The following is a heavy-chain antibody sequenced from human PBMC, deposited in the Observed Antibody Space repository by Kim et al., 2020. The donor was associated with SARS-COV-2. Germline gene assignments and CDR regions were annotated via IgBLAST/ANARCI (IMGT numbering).Heavy chain of an antibody. CDR2: INHSGST. J-gene: IGHJ6*02. CDR3: ARGYSSSSKGWGYYYYGMDV. CDR1: GGSFSGYY. D-gene: IGHD6-6*01. Sequence: SETLSLTCAVYGGSFSGYYWSWIRQPPGKGLEWIGEINHSGSTNYNPSLKSRVTISVDTSKNQFSLKLSSVTAADTAVYYCARGYSSSSKGWGYYYYGMDVWGQGTTVTVSS. V-gene: IGHV4-34*01.